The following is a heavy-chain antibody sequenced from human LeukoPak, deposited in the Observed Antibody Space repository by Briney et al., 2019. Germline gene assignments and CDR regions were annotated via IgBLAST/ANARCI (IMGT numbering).Heavy chain of an antibody. Sequence: GGSLRLSCAGSGFSFSSYWMSWVRQAPGKGLEWVANIKQDGSEKYYVDSVKGRFTISRDNSKNTLYLQMNSLRAEDTAVYYCAKDATGFTRYQLLLHENFQHWGQGTLVTVSS. J-gene: IGHJ1*01. CDR2: IKQDGSEK. CDR1: GFSFSSYW. D-gene: IGHD2-2*01. V-gene: IGHV3-7*03. CDR3: AKDATGFTRYQLLLHENFQH.